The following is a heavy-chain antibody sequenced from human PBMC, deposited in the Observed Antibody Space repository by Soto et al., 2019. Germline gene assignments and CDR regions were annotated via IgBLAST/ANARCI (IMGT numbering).Heavy chain of an antibody. V-gene: IGHV4-39*01. J-gene: IGHJ5*02. CDR2: IYYSGST. CDR3: ARHTRAGINNWFDP. D-gene: IGHD6-19*01. CDR1: GGSISSSSYY. Sequence: SETLSLTCTVSGGSISSSSYYWGWIRQPPGKGLEWIGSIYYSGSTYYNPSLKSRVTISVDTSKNQFSLKLSSVTAADTAVYYCARHTRAGINNWFDPWGQGTLVTVSS.